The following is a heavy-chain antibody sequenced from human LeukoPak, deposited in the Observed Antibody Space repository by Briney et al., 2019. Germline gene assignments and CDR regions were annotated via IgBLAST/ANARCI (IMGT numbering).Heavy chain of an antibody. J-gene: IGHJ3*02. CDR3: AKQVESSVAGTGVAFNI. V-gene: IGHV3-23*01. Sequence: GGSLRLSCAASGFTFSSFAMSWVRQAPGKGLEWVSGINGGGGATYYADSVKGRFTISRDNSRSTLYLQMNSLRVEDTAVYYCAKQVESSVAGTGVAFNIWGQGTMVTVSS. D-gene: IGHD6-19*01. CDR2: INGGGGAT. CDR1: GFTFSSFA.